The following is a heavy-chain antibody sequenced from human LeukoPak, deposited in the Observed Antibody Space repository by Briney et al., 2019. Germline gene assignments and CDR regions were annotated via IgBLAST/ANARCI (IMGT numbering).Heavy chain of an antibody. Sequence: SETLSLTCTVSGGSISTYYWSWIRQPPGKGLEWIGYIHYSGTTNYNPSLKSRVTISLDTSKNQFSLNLSSVTAADTAVYYCARERPRAATFDYWGQGTLVTVSS. CDR2: IHYSGTT. D-gene: IGHD2-15*01. V-gene: IGHV4-59*12. CDR1: GGSISTYY. J-gene: IGHJ4*02. CDR3: ARERPRAATFDY.